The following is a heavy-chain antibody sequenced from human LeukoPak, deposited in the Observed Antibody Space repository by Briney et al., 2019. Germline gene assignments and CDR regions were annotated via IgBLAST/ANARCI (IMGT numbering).Heavy chain of an antibody. CDR3: ARITNDHYWYFDL. J-gene: IGHJ2*01. CDR1: GFTFSSYS. Sequence: GGSLRLSCAASGFTFSSYSMNWVRQAPGKGLEWVSSISSSSSYIYYADSVKGRFTISRDNAKNSLYLQMNSLRAEDTAVYYCARITNDHYWYFDLWGRGTLVTVSS. V-gene: IGHV3-21*01. D-gene: IGHD1-1*01. CDR2: ISSSSSYI.